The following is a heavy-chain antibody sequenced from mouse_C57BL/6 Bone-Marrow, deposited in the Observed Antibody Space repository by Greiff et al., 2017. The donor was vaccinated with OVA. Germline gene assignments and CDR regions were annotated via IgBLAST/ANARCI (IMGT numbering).Heavy chain of an antibody. Sequence: QVQLQQPGAELVKPGASVKVSCKASGYTFTSYWMHWVKQRPGQGLEWIGRIHPSDSANNYNQKFKGKATLTVDKSSITAYKQLSSLTSEDSAVYYCAPYDGYSPWFAYWGQGTLVTVSA. J-gene: IGHJ3*01. CDR1: GYTFTSYW. D-gene: IGHD2-3*01. V-gene: IGHV1-74*01. CDR2: IHPSDSAN. CDR3: APYDGYSPWFAY.